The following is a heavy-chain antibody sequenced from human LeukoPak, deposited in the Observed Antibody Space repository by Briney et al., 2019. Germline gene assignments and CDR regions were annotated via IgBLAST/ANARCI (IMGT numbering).Heavy chain of an antibody. J-gene: IGHJ4*02. Sequence: SETLSLTCAVYGGSFSGYYWSWLRQPPGKGLEWIGEINHSGSTNYNPSLKSRVTISVDTSKNQFSLKLSSVTAADTAVYYCARGGSNYDYVWGSYRFPFDYWGQGTLVTVSS. D-gene: IGHD3-16*02. CDR1: GGSFSGYY. V-gene: IGHV4-34*01. CDR2: INHSGST. CDR3: ARGGSNYDYVWGSYRFPFDY.